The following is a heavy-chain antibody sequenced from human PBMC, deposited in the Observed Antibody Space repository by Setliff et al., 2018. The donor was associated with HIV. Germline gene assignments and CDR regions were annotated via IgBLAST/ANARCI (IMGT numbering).Heavy chain of an antibody. CDR2: IFYGGTV. CDR3: VRHVWSDDFLVPGWFDS. J-gene: IGHJ5*01. Sequence: PSETLSLTCTVSPESISSNNYYWAWIRQPPGKGLEWIGCIFYGGTVYHSGRMYFNPSLKSRVTISVDMSKNQFSLKLSSVTAADTAVYYCVRHVWSDDFLVPGWFDSWSQGTLVTVSS. D-gene: IGHD3-3*01. V-gene: IGHV4-39*01. CDR1: PESISSNNYY.